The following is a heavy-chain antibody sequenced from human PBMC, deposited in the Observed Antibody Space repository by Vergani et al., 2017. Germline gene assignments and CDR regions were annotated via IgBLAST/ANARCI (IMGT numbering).Heavy chain of an antibody. V-gene: IGHV4-34*01. Sequence: QVQLQQWGGGLLKPSETLSLTCVVNGGSFTSYHWTWIRQSPGEGLEWVGHIDHTGRPDYNPSLKSRLTMSVDKSRNQFSLTLISVTATDTAIYFCARVNTETNGHLYYYSYMDVWGQGTAVTVS. CDR3: ARVNTETNGHLYYYSYMDV. CDR2: IDHTGRP. D-gene: IGHD4-11*01. J-gene: IGHJ6*03. CDR1: GGSFTSYH.